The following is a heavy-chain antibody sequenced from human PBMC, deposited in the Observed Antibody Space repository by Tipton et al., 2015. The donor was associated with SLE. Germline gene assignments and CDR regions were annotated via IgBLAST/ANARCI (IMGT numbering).Heavy chain of an antibody. CDR1: GYTFTDYY. D-gene: IGHD1-14*01. V-gene: IGHV1-2*02. Sequence: QSGAEVKKPGASVKVSCRASGYTFTDYYIHWVRQAPGQGLELMGWINPDTGVTNYVQEFQDRVTMTRDTSISTTYMALSGLTSDDTVVYFCARDRGITVDFVEWYFDLWGLVTLVTGSS. CDR3: ARDRGITVDFVEWYFDL. CDR2: INPDTGVT. J-gene: IGHJ2*01.